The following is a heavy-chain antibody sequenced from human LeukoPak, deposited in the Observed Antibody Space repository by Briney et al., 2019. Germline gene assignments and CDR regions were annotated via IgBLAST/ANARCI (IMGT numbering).Heavy chain of an antibody. D-gene: IGHD4-11*01. V-gene: IGHV4-34*01. CDR1: GVSLSGYY. Sequence: SETLSLTCAVYGVSLSGYYWSWIRQPPGKGLEWIGEINHSGSTNYNPSLKSRVAISVDTSKNQFTLKLSSVTAADTAVYYCAAQSKYFDYWGQGTLVTVSS. CDR2: INHSGST. CDR3: AAQSKYFDY. J-gene: IGHJ4*02.